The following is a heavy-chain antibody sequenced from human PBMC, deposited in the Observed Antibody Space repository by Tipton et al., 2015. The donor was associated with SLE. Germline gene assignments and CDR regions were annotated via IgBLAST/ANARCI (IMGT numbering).Heavy chain of an antibody. CDR3: ARQVDRAVVGSWNFAF. CDR2: IYHSGST. CDR1: GGSISSSNW. D-gene: IGHD5-18*01. Sequence: TLSLTCAVSGGSISSSNWWSWVRQPPGKGLEWIGEIYHSGSTNYNPSLKGRVTISVDKSKNQFSLKLSSVTAADTAVYYCARQVDRAVVGSWNFAFWGRGTLVTVSS. J-gene: IGHJ2*01. V-gene: IGHV4-4*02.